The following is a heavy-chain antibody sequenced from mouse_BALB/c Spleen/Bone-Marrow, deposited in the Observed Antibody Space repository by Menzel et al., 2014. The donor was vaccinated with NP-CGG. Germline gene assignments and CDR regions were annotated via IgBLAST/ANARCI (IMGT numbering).Heavy chain of an antibody. CDR3: ARPYGNYYLDY. CDR2: INPSTGYT. J-gene: IGHJ4*01. V-gene: IGHV1-7*01. CDR1: GYTFTSYW. D-gene: IGHD2-1*01. Sequence: VQLQQSGAELAKPGASVKMSCKASGYTFTSYWMHWVKQRPGQGLEWIGYINPSTGYTEYNQKFKDEATLTADKSSSTAYMQLSSLTSEDSAVYYCARPYGNYYLDYWGQGTSVTVSS.